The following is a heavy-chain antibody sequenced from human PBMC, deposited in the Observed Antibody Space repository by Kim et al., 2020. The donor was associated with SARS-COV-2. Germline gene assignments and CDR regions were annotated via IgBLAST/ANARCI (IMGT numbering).Heavy chain of an antibody. D-gene: IGHD6-13*01. V-gene: IGHV3-23*01. CDR3: AKDPLSSSRSFYQLDYFDY. CDR2: ISGSGGST. Sequence: GGSLRLSCAASGFTFSSYAMSWVRQAPGKGLEWVSAISGSGGSTYYADSVKGRFTITRDNSKNTLYLQMNSLRAEDTAVYYCAKDPLSSSRSFYQLDYFDYWGQGTLVTGSS. CDR1: GFTFSSYA. J-gene: IGHJ4*02.